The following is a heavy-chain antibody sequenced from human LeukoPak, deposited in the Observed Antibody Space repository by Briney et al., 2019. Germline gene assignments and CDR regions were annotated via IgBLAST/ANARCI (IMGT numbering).Heavy chain of an antibody. J-gene: IGHJ4*02. Sequence: GSLRLSCAASGFTFSSYAMSWVRQAPGKGLEWVSAISGSGGSTYYADSVKGRFTISRDNSKNTLYLQMNSLRAEDTAVYYCAKVIGSGYSYGSGDYWGQGTLVTVSS. CDR1: GFTFSSYA. D-gene: IGHD5-18*01. CDR3: AKVIGSGYSYGSGDY. CDR2: ISGSGGST. V-gene: IGHV3-23*01.